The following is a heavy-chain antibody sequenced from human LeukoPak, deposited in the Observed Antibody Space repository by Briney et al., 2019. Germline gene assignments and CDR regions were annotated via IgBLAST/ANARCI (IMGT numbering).Heavy chain of an antibody. CDR3: ARDSGSGSPTGENLDY. D-gene: IGHD3-10*01. V-gene: IGHV3-30-3*01. Sequence: GGSLGLSCAASGFTFSSYAMHWVRQAPGKGLEWVAVISYDGSNKYYADSVKGRFTISRDNSKNALYLQMNSLRAEDMAVYHCARDSGSGSPTGENLDYWGQGTLVTVSS. J-gene: IGHJ4*02. CDR2: ISYDGSNK. CDR1: GFTFSSYA.